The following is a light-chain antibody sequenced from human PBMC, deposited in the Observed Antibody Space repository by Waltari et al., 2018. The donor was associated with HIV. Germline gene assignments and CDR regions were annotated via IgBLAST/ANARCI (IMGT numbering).Light chain of an antibody. CDR3: NARDSTVQGVV. J-gene: IGLJ2*01. Sequence: SSALTHDPAVSVALVQTVRIACPGDRLRMYYASRYQQKPAQAPVVILYGENDRPSGIPDRFAGSNSGDRAFLTITGTQAEDEADYYCNARDSTVQGVVFGGGTRLTVL. CDR1: RLRMYY. V-gene: IGLV3-19*01. CDR2: GEN.